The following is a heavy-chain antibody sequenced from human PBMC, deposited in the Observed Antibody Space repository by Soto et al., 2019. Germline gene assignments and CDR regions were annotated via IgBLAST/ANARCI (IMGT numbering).Heavy chain of an antibody. Sequence: SETLSLTCAVYGGSFSGYYWSWIRQPPGEGLEWIGEINHSGSTNYNPSLKSRVTISVDTSKNQFSLKLSSVTAADTAVYYCAIMADIVVVPAARRDYYGMDVWGQGTTVTVSS. D-gene: IGHD2-2*01. CDR3: AIMADIVVVPAARRDYYGMDV. J-gene: IGHJ6*02. V-gene: IGHV4-34*01. CDR1: GGSFSGYY. CDR2: INHSGST.